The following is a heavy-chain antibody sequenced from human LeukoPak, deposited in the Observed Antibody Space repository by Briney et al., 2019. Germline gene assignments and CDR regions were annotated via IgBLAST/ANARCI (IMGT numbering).Heavy chain of an antibody. V-gene: IGHV3-11*03. CDR2: IGSSSGYT. D-gene: IGHD2-15*01. J-gene: IGHJ3*01. Sequence: GRSLRPSCAASAFTFSDYSMTWIRQSPGKGLEWVSYIGSSSGYTKYADSVKGRFTISRHNSKNTTYLQVNSLRAGDTAVYYCVVVVDATTVLFAFWGQGTMVTVSS. CDR3: VVVVDATTVLFAF. CDR1: AFTFSDYS.